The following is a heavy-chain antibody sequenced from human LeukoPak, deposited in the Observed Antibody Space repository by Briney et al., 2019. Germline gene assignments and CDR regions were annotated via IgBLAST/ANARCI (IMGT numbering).Heavy chain of an antibody. J-gene: IGHJ3*02. Sequence: PGGSLRLSCAASEFTFSDHYMDWVRQAPGKGLEWVGRSREKANSYNTEYAASVEGRFTGSRDDSKNLFYLQMNSLRTEDTAVYYCVNRGYPAAFDIWGQGTVVTVSS. CDR3: VNRGYPAAFDI. CDR2: SREKANSYNT. V-gene: IGHV3-72*01. CDR1: EFTFSDHY. D-gene: IGHD5-18*01.